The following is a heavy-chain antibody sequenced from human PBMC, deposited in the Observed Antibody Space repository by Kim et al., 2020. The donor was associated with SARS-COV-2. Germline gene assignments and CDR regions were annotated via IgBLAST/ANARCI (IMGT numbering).Heavy chain of an antibody. D-gene: IGHD6-13*01. Sequence: SQTLSLTCAISGDSVSSNSAAWNWIRQSPSRGLEWLGRTYYRSKWYNDYAVSVKSRITINPDTSKNQFSLQLNSVTPEDTAVYYCARGLVQLAHYYYYGMDVWGQGTTVTVSS. CDR3: ARGLVQLAHYYYYGMDV. CDR2: TYYRSKWYN. CDR1: GDSVSSNSAA. V-gene: IGHV6-1*01. J-gene: IGHJ6*02.